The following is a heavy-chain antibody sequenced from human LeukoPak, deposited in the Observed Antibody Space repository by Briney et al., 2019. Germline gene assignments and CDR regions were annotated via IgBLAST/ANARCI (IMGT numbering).Heavy chain of an antibody. V-gene: IGHV4-59*01. J-gene: IGHJ4*02. CDR1: GGSISSYY. D-gene: IGHD4/OR15-4a*01. CDR3: ARTDLTGFDY. Sequence: SETLSLTCTVSGGSISSYYWSWIRQPPGKGLEWIGYIYYSGSTNYNPPLKSRVTISVDTSKNQFSLKLSSVTAADTAVYYCARTDLTGFDYWGQGTLVTVSS. CDR2: IYYSGST.